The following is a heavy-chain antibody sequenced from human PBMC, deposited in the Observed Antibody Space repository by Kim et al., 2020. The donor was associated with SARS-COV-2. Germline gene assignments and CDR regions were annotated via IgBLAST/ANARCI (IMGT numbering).Heavy chain of an antibody. CDR2: IYPGDSDT. J-gene: IGHJ5*01. V-gene: IGHV5-51*01. CDR3: ARGPAGIKFFGVVVIRGACVDV. D-gene: IGHD3-3*01. CDR1: GYSFTSYW. Sequence: GESLKISCKGSGYSFTSYWIGWVRQMPGKGLEWMGIIYPGDSDTRYSPSFQGQVTISADKSISTAYLQWSSLKASDTAMYYCARGPAGIKFFGVVVIRGACVDVWGQGTMVTVSS.